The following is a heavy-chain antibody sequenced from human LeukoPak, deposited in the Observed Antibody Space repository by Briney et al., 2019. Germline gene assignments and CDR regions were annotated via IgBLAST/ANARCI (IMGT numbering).Heavy chain of an antibody. CDR1: GYIFTSYW. J-gene: IGHJ6*02. CDR2: IDPSDSYT. CDR3: ARGRVRGVIVSYGMDV. Sequence: LGESLKISCKGSGYIFTSYWISWVRQMPGKGLEWMGRIDPSDSYTNYSPSFQGHVTISADKSISTAYLQWSSLKASDTAMYYCARGRVRGVIVSYGMDVWGQGTTVTVSS. D-gene: IGHD3-10*01. V-gene: IGHV5-10-1*01.